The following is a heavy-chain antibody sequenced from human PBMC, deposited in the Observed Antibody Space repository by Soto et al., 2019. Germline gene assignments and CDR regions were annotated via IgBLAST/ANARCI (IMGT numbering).Heavy chain of an antibody. CDR2: IYYSGST. D-gene: IGHD3-22*01. Sequence: QVQLQESGPGLVKPSQTLSLTCTVSGGSISSGGYYWSWIRQHPGKGLEWIGYIYYSGSTYYNPSLRSRVTISVDTSKNQFSLKLSSVTAADTAVYYCASLDSSGGDAFDIWGQGTMVTVSS. CDR3: ASLDSSGGDAFDI. J-gene: IGHJ3*02. CDR1: GGSISSGGYY. V-gene: IGHV4-31*03.